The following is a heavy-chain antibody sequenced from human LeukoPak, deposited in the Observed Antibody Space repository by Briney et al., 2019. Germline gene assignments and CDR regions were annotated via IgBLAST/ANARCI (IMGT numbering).Heavy chain of an antibody. CDR1: GGSISSGGYY. Sequence: SQTLFLTCTVSGGSISSGGYYWSWIRQHPGKGLEWIGYIYYSGSTYYNPSLKSRVTISVDTSKNQFSLKLSSVTAADTAVYYCATYGAPGIPDYWGQGTLVTVSS. V-gene: IGHV4-31*03. D-gene: IGHD2-21*01. CDR3: ATYGAPGIPDY. CDR2: IYYSGST. J-gene: IGHJ4*02.